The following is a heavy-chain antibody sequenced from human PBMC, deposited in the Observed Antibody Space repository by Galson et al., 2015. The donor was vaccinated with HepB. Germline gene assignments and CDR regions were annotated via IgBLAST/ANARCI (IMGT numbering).Heavy chain of an antibody. V-gene: IGHV1-69*04. CDR1: GGTFSSYA. CDR2: IIPILGIA. Sequence: SVKVSCKASGGTFSSYAISWVRQAPGQGLEWMGRIIPILGIANYAQKFQGRVTITADKSTSTAYMELSSLRSEDTAVYYCARGGPDWHFWNNYYMDVWGKGTTVTVSS. D-gene: IGHD3-3*02. J-gene: IGHJ6*03. CDR3: ARGGPDWHFWNNYYMDV.